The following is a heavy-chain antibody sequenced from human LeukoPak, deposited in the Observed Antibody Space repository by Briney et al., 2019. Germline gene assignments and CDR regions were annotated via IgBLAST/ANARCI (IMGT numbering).Heavy chain of an antibody. D-gene: IGHD3-22*01. V-gene: IGHV4-4*09. CDR3: ARKTYYYDSSGYYLWFDP. CDR1: GGSISSYY. CDR2: IYTSGST. Sequence: SETLSLTCTVPGGSISSYYWSWIRQPPGKGMEWIGYIYTSGSTNYNPSHKSRVTISVDTSKNQFSLKLSSVTAADTAVYYCARKTYYYDSSGYYLWFDPWGQGTLVTVSS. J-gene: IGHJ5*02.